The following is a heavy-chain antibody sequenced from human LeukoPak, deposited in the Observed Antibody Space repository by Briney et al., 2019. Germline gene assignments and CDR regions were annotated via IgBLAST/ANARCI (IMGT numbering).Heavy chain of an antibody. CDR1: GGSFSGSS. CDR2: ISHSGST. Sequence: SETLSLTCAVYGGSFSGSSWSWIRQPPGKGLEWIGEISHSGSTNYNPSLKSRVTISVDTSKNQFSLKLSSVTAADTAVYYCACTKTTVTYFDYWGQGTLVTVSS. V-gene: IGHV4-34*01. D-gene: IGHD4-17*01. CDR3: ACTKTTVTYFDY. J-gene: IGHJ4*02.